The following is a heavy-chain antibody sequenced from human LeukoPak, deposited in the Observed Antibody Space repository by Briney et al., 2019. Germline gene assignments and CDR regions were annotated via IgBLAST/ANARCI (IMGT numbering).Heavy chain of an antibody. Sequence: PGGSRRLSCAASGFSFSGYSMNWVRQAPGKGLEWVSYISSSSSTIYYADSVKGRFTISRDNAKNSLYLQMNSLRAADTAVYYCARLKIKVEGYDYWGQGTLITVSS. J-gene: IGHJ4*02. D-gene: IGHD5-24*01. V-gene: IGHV3-48*01. CDR2: ISSSSSTI. CDR1: GFSFSGYS. CDR3: ARLKIKVEGYDY.